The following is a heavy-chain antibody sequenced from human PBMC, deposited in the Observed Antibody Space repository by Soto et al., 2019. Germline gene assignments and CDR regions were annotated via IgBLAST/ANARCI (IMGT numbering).Heavy chain of an antibody. V-gene: IGHV3-33*01. J-gene: IGHJ4*02. CDR1: GFTFTSYG. Sequence: QVQLVESGGGVVQPGRSLRLSCAASGFTFTSYGMHWVRQAPGKGLEWVAVLWYDGSNKYYADPVRGRFTISRDNSKNTLYLQMNSLRAEDTAVYYCARDTTDSAFDYWGQGTLVTVSS. D-gene: IGHD1-26*01. CDR2: LWYDGSNK. CDR3: ARDTTDSAFDY.